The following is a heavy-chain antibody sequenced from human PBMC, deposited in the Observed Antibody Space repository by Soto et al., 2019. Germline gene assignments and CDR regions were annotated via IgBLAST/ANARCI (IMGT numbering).Heavy chain of an antibody. D-gene: IGHD2-2*01. CDR1: GGSITSGGYS. V-gene: IGHV4-30-2*01. CDR2: IYHTGNT. CDR3: ARVERTLSTPFAYGMDV. J-gene: IGHJ6*02. Sequence: QLQLQESGSGLVKPSQTLSLTCTVSGGSITSGGYSWIWIRQPPAKGLEWIRYIYHTGNTFYKPSPQRRVTLSVDQSKNQFSLSLVSVTAADTAMYYCARVERTLSTPFAYGMDVWGQGTTVTVSS.